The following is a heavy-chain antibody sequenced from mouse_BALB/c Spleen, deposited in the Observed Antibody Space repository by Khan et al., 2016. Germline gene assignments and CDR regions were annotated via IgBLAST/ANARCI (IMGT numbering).Heavy chain of an antibody. D-gene: IGHD1-1*02. CDR3: ARAHYDYDAMDY. V-gene: IGHV3-5*02. CDR2: IYYSGTI. J-gene: IGHJ4*01. Sequence: EVQLQESGPGLVKPSQTVSLTCTVTGISITTGNYRWSWIRQFPGNKLEWIGYIYYSGTITYNPSLTSRTTIPRDTSKNQFFLEMNSLTAEDTATYYCARAHYDYDAMDYWGQGTSVTVSS. CDR1: GISITTGNYR.